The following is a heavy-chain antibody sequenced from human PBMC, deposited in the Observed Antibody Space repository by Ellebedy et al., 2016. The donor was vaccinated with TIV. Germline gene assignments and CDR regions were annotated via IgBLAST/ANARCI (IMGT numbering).Heavy chain of an antibody. CDR3: ARGGYDFWSGYCPFDH. D-gene: IGHD3-3*01. CDR1: GFTLYNYG. V-gene: IGHV3-30*03. Sequence: GESLKISXAASGFTLYNYGMHWVRQAPGKGLEWVALISYDGSNKYYADSVKGRFTISRDNAKNSLYLQMNSLRAEDTAVYYCARGGYDFWSGYCPFDHWGQGTLVTVSS. CDR2: ISYDGSNK. J-gene: IGHJ4*02.